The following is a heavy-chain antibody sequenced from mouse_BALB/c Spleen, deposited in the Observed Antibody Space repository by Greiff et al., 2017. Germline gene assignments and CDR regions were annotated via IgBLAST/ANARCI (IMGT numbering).Heavy chain of an antibody. Sequence: VMLVESGGGLVKPGGSLKLSCAASGFTFSSYAMSWVRQTPEKRLEWVASISSGGSTYYPDSVKGRFTISRDNARNILYLQMSSLRSEDTAMYYCARDYYGYLFAYWGQGTLVTVSA. D-gene: IGHD2-2*01. V-gene: IGHV5-6-5*01. CDR2: ISSGGST. J-gene: IGHJ3*01. CDR1: GFTFSSYA. CDR3: ARDYYGYLFAY.